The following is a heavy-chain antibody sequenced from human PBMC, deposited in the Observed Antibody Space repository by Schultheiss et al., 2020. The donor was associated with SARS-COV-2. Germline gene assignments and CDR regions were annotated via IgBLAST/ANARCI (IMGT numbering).Heavy chain of an antibody. V-gene: IGHV4-59*01. CDR3: ARDNIVVVPAAMGGDDAFDI. J-gene: IGHJ3*02. CDR2: INHSGST. CDR1: GGSISSYY. Sequence: SETLSLTCTVSGGSISSYYWSWIRQPPGKGLEWIGEINHSGSTYYNPSLKSRVTISVDTSKNQFSLKLSSVTAADTAVYYCARDNIVVVPAAMGGDDAFDIWGQGTMVTVSS. D-gene: IGHD2-2*01.